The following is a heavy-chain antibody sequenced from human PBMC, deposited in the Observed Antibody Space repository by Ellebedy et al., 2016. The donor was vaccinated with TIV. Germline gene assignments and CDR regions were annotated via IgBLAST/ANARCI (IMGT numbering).Heavy chain of an antibody. D-gene: IGHD4-17*01. Sequence: GGSLRLSCAASGFTFSSYDMHWVRQATGKGLEWVSAIGTAGDTYYRGSVKGRFTISRDNAKNSLYLQMNSLRAEDTAVYYCARDLTGTYYGRFDSWGQGTLVTVSS. J-gene: IGHJ4*02. CDR2: IGTAGDT. V-gene: IGHV3-13*01. CDR3: ARDLTGTYYGRFDS. CDR1: GFTFSSYD.